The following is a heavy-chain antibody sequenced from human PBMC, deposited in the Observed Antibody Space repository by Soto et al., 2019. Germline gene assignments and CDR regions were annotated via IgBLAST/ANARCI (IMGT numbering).Heavy chain of an antibody. D-gene: IGHD6-13*01. CDR2: IDESGNT. CDR1: GGSIDSGDYY. J-gene: IGHJ4*02. CDR3: AREGVEDSSSWYAHY. Sequence: SETLSLTCTVSGGSIDSGDYYCSWIRHSPGTGLEWIGSIDESGNTYYNPSLKSRVTISVDTSKNQFSLKLSSVTAADTAVYYCAREGVEDSSSWYAHYWGQGTLVTVSS. V-gene: IGHV4-39*07.